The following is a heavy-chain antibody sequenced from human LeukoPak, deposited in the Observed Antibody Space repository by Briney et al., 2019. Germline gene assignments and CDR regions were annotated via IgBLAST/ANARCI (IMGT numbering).Heavy chain of an antibody. J-gene: IGHJ6*04. Sequence: GGSLRLSCAASGLTFSNYWMNWVRQAPGKGLEWAANINQDGSEKYYVDSVKGRFTISRDNAKNSLYLQMNSLRAEDTAVYYCAELGITMIGGVWGKGTTVTISS. CDR3: AELGITMIGGV. V-gene: IGHV3-7*01. CDR2: INQDGSEK. CDR1: GLTFSNYW. D-gene: IGHD3-10*02.